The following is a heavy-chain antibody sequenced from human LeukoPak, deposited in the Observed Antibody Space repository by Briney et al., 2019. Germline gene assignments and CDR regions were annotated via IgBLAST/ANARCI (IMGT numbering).Heavy chain of an antibody. Sequence: ASVKVSCKASGGTFSSYAISWVRQAPGQGLEWMGGIIPIFGTANYAQKFQGRVTITADESTSTAYMELSSLRSEDTAVYYCARESGCSGGSCYPNWFDPWGQGTLVTVSS. CDR1: GGTFSSYA. J-gene: IGHJ5*02. CDR2: IIPIFGTA. CDR3: ARESGCSGGSCYPNWFDP. D-gene: IGHD2-15*01. V-gene: IGHV1-69*13.